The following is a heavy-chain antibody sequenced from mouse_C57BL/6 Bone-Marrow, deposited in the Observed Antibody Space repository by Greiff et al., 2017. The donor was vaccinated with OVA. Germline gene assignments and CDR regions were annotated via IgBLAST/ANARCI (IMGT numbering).Heavy chain of an antibody. CDR2: IWWDDDK. CDR1: GFSLSTFGMG. J-gene: IGHJ1*03. V-gene: IGHV8-8*01. CDR3: ARIESMGNYAVGSTGNFDV. D-gene: IGHD2-1*01. Sequence: QVTLKVSGPGILQPSQTLSLTCSFSGFSLSTFGMGVGWIRQPSGKGLEWLAHIWWDDDKYYNPALKSRLTISKDTSKNQVFLKIANVDTADTATYYCARIESMGNYAVGSTGNFDVWGTGTTVTVSS.